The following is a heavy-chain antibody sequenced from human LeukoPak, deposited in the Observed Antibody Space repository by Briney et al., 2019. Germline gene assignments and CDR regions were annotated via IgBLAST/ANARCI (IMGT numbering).Heavy chain of an antibody. CDR1: GFTFSSYA. CDR2: ISGSGGST. Sequence: GGSLRLSCAASGFTFSSYAMSWVGQAQGKGMEGVSGISGSGGSTYYEDSGKGRVTICRDNSKNTLYLQMNSLRAEDTAVYYCAKEYYYYYMDFWGKGTTVTVSS. J-gene: IGHJ6*03. CDR3: AKEYYYYYMDF. V-gene: IGHV3-23*01.